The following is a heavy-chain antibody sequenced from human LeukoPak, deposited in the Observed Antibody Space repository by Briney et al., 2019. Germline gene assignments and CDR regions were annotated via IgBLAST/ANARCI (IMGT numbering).Heavy chain of an antibody. CDR1: GSSVSSNDYY. Sequence: SETLSLTCTVSGSSVSSNDYYWGWIRQPPGKGLEWIGSIYYSGGTYYNPSLKSRVTISVDTSKNQFSLKLTSVTAADTAVYYCARREYQLIPFDYWGQGTLVTVSS. D-gene: IGHD2-2*01. V-gene: IGHV4-39*01. CDR3: ARREYQLIPFDY. J-gene: IGHJ4*02. CDR2: IYYSGGT.